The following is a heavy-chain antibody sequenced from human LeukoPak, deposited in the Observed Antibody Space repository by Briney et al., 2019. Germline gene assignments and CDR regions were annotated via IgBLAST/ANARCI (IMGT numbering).Heavy chain of an antibody. CDR1: GGSISSGDYY. CDR2: IYYSGST. D-gene: IGHD2-15*01. Sequence: SETLSLTCTVSGGSISSGDYYWSWIRQPPGKGLEWIGYIYYSGSTYYNPSLKSRVTISVDTSKNQFSLKLSSVTAADTAVYYCARVRGAYCSGGSCPKHWFDPWGQGTLVTVSS. CDR3: ARVRGAYCSGGSCPKHWFDP. V-gene: IGHV4-30-4*01. J-gene: IGHJ5*02.